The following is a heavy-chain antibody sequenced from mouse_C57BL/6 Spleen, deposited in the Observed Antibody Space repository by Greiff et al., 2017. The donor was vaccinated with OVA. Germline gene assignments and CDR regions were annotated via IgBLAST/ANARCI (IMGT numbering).Heavy chain of an antibody. V-gene: IGHV5-17*01. D-gene: IGHD2-4*01. CDR1: GFTFSDYG. CDR3: AGDYGGYCSAMDD. CDR2: ISSGSSTI. Sequence: EVQLVEPGGGLVKPGGSLKLSCAASGFTFSDYGMHWVRQAPEKGLEWVAYISSGSSTIYYADTMKGRFTISRDKAKNTLFLQMTSLRSEDSAMEDYAGDYGGYCSAMDDWGQGTTVTVSS. J-gene: IGHJ4*01.